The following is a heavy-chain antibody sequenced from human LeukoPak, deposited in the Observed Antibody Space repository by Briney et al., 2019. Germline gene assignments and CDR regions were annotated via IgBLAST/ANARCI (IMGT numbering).Heavy chain of an antibody. CDR3: AREAVAELGFDP. V-gene: IGHV1-2*02. J-gene: IGHJ5*02. CDR1: GYTFTGYY. CDR2: INPNSGGT. D-gene: IGHD6-19*01. Sequence: ASVRVSSMASGYTFTGYYMHWVRQAPGQGREWMGWINPNSGGTNYAQKFQGRVTMTRDTSISTAYMELSRLRSDDTAVYYCAREAVAELGFDPWGQGTLVTVSS.